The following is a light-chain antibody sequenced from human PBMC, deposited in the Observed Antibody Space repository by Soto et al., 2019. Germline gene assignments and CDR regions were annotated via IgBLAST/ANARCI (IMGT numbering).Light chain of an antibody. J-gene: IGLJ3*02. CDR3: RAWDDTLYGWV. V-gene: IGLV1-44*01. CDR2: SNN. Sequence: QSVLTQPPSASGTPGQTVTISCSGGTSKIGSNTINWYQHLPGMAPKLLIYSNNQRPSGVPDRFSGSKSGTSASLAISRLQSEDEADFYCRAWDDTLYGWVFGGGTKLTVL. CDR1: TSKIGSNT.